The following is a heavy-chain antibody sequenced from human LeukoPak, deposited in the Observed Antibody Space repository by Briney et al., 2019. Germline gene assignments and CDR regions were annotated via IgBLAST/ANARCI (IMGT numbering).Heavy chain of an antibody. J-gene: IGHJ4*02. CDR2: ISGSGGST. CDR1: GFTFSSYA. D-gene: IGHD1-7*01. CDR3: ARWEIRGTAHKLDY. V-gene: IGHV3-23*01. Sequence: GGSLRLSCAASGFTFSSYAMSWVRQAPGKGLEWVSAISGSGGSTYYADSVKGRFTISRDNSKNTLYLQMNSLRAEDTAVYYCARWEIRGTAHKLDYWGQGTLVTVSS.